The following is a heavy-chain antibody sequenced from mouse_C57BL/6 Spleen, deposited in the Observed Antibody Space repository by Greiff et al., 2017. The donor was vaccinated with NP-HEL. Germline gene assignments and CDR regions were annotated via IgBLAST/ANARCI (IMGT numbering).Heavy chain of an antibody. CDR1: GYAFSSYW. J-gene: IGHJ4*01. V-gene: IGHV1-80*01. D-gene: IGHD2-1*01. Sequence: VKLQQSGAELVKPGASVKISCKASGYAFSSYWMNWVKQRPGKGLEWIGQIYPGDGDTNYNGKFKGKATLTADKSSSTAYMQLSSLTSEDSAVYFCARRGNLYAMDYWGQGTSVTVSS. CDR3: ARRGNLYAMDY. CDR2: IYPGDGDT.